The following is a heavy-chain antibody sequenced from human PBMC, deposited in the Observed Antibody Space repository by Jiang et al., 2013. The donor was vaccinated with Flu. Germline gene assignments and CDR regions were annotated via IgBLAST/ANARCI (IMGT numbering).Heavy chain of an antibody. D-gene: IGHD2-2*03. CDR1: GDSVSSNSVA. CDR3: GRHVGSGAVDI. Sequence: SQTLSLTCAISGDSVSSNSVAWNWIRQSPSRGLEWLGRTYYRSKWYNDYEQSVKSRITINVDTSKNQFSLQLNSVTPEDTAVYYCGRHVGSGAVDIWGRGTMVTVSS. V-gene: IGHV6-1*01. CDR2: TYYRSKWYN. J-gene: IGHJ3*02.